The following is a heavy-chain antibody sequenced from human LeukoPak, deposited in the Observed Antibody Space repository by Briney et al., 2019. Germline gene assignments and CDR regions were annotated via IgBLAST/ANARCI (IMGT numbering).Heavy chain of an antibody. J-gene: IGHJ4*02. CDR3: ARGRYCSGGSCKLDY. V-gene: IGHV4-59*01. CDR2: IYYSGST. D-gene: IGHD2-15*01. CDR1: SVSLTNYY. Sequence: SETLSLTCTVSSVSLTNYYWSWIRQPPGKGLEWIGYIYYSGSTNYNPSLKSRVTISVDTSKNQFSLKLSSVTAADTAVYYCARGRYCSGGSCKLDYWGQGTLVTVSS.